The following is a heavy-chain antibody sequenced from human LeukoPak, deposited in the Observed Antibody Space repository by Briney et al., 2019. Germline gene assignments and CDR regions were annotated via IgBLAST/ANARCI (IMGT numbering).Heavy chain of an antibody. Sequence: GESLKLSCKGSGYSFASSWIGWVRQMPGKGLEWMGIIYPGDSDTRYSPSFQGQVAISADKSISTAYLHWSSLKASDTAMYYCARRCRGGSCFNCYGMDVWGQGTTVTVSS. CDR3: ARRCRGGSCFNCYGMDV. D-gene: IGHD2-15*01. CDR1: GYSFASSW. J-gene: IGHJ6*02. CDR2: IYPGDSDT. V-gene: IGHV5-51*01.